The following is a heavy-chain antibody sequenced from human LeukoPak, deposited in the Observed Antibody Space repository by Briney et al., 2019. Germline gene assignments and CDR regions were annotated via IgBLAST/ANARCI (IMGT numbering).Heavy chain of an antibody. V-gene: IGHV3-53*01. CDR2: IYSGGNT. Sequence: PGGSLRLSCAASGFTVSSHYMSWVRQAPGKGLEWVSDIYSGGNTYYADSVKGRFTISRDNSKNTLFLQMNSLRAEDTGVYYCAREQIIVAAIYFDYWGQGTLVTVSS. D-gene: IGHD2-2*02. J-gene: IGHJ4*02. CDR3: AREQIIVAAIYFDY. CDR1: GFTVSSHY.